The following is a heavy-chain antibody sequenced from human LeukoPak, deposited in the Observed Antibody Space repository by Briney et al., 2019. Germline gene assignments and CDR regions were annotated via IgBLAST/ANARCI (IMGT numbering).Heavy chain of an antibody. J-gene: IGHJ3*02. V-gene: IGHV1-8*03. CDR3: ASPLAVDETEAFDI. CDR1: GDTVPNDD. D-gene: IGHD6-19*01. CDR2: MNPKRVNT. Sequence: ASVKVSCEASGDTVPNDDISGVRQATGRGGEWRGWMNPKRVNTGYAQKLQGRGTITRETSASTAYMEMSSLRSKDTAVYYCASPLAVDETEAFDIWGQEPMLTVSS.